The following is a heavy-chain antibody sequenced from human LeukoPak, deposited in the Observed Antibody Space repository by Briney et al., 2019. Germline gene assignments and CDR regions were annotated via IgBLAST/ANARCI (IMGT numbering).Heavy chain of an antibody. J-gene: IGHJ4*02. CDR3: ARDHGSYYYFDY. CDR1: GFTFSSYA. CDR2: ISYDGSNK. D-gene: IGHD1-26*01. V-gene: IGHV3-30-3*01. Sequence: PGRSLRLSCAASGFTFSSYAMHWVRQAPGKVLEWVAVISYDGSNKYYADSVKGRFTISRDNSKNTLYLQMNSLRAEDTAVYYCARDHGSYYYFDYWGQGTLVTVSS.